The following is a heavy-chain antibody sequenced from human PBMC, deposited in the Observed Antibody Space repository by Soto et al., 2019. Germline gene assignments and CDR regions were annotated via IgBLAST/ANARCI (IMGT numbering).Heavy chain of an antibody. CDR1: GGSLSGYY. Sequence: QVQLQQWGAGLLKTSETLSLTCGVSGGSLSGYYWSWIRQCPGKGLKWFGEINSSGSSNYNPSMKSRVTMSVDTSKNPFPLRLSSVTAAYTAVYYWARAARIMATTRGGLDVRDQGTTVTVSS. V-gene: IGHV4-34*02. J-gene: IGHJ6*02. D-gene: IGHD1-1*01. CDR3: ARAARIMATTRGGLDV. CDR2: INSSGSS.